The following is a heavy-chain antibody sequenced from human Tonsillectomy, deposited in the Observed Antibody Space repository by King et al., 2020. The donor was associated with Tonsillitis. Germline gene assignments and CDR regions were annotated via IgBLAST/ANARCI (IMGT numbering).Heavy chain of an antibody. CDR3: AALATAEDYYYAMDV. J-gene: IGHJ6*02. D-gene: IGHD6-13*01. CDR2: INPNSGGT. Sequence: QLVQSGAEVKKPWASVKVSCKASGYTFTGYYMHWVRQAPGQGLELMGWINPNSGGTNYAQKVQGRVTMTRDTSINTAYMDLSRLRSGDTAVYYCAALATAEDYYYAMDVWGQGTTVTVSS. CDR1: GYTFTGYY. V-gene: IGHV1-2*02.